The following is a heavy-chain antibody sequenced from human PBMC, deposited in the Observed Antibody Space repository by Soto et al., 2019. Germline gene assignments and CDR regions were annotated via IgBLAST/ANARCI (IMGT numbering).Heavy chain of an antibody. CDR2: INPNSGGT. CDR3: ARRDPPYSSGWYGDAAGYYFDY. Sequence: ASVKVSCKASGYTFTGYYMHWVRQAPGQGLEWMGWINPNSGGTNYAQKFQGRVTMTRDTSISTAYMELSRLRSDDTAVYYCARRDPPYSSGWYGDAAGYYFDYWGQGTLVTVSS. J-gene: IGHJ4*02. V-gene: IGHV1-2*02. D-gene: IGHD6-19*01. CDR1: GYTFTGYY.